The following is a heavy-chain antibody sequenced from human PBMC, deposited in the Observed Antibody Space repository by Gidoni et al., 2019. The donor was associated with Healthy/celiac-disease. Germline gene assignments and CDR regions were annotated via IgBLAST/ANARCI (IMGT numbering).Heavy chain of an antibody. D-gene: IGHD6-6*01. Sequence: QVQLVESGGGVVQPGRSLRLSCAASGFTFSRYAMHWVRQAPGKGLEWVAVISYDGSNKYYADSVKGRFTISRDNSKNTLYLQMNSLRAEDTAVYYCAREKSYSSSGNWFDPWGQGTLVTVSS. CDR2: ISYDGSNK. J-gene: IGHJ5*02. CDR3: AREKSYSSSGNWFDP. V-gene: IGHV3-30-3*01. CDR1: GFTFSRYA.